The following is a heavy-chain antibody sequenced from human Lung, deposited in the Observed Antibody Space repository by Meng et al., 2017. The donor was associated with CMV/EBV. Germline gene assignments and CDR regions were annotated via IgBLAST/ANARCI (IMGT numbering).Heavy chain of an antibody. CDR1: GFTFSKYD. D-gene: IGHD3-3*01. Sequence: GGSXRLXXAGSGFTFSKYDMDWVRQAPGKGLEWVAFISYDGNNQYYADSVKGRFTISRDNSKNTLYLQMNSLRAEDTALYYCARAFPRSTSFGVVFDYWGQGXLVTVSS. V-gene: IGHV3-30*04. CDR2: ISYDGNNQ. CDR3: ARAFPRSTSFGVVFDY. J-gene: IGHJ4*02.